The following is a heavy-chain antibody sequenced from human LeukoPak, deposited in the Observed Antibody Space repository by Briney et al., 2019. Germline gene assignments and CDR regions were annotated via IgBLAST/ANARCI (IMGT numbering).Heavy chain of an antibody. CDR1: GVSLVGFRNYD. Sequence: SVKVSCKASGVSLVGFRNYDNSWVRQAPGQGLEWMGRIVPILGFTNYPQRFEGKVTLTADKSTATAYMELSSLTSEDTAVYYCAREIGGGPYYFDYWGQGTLVTVSS. V-gene: IGHV1-69*04. D-gene: IGHD2/OR15-2a*01. CDR3: AREIGGGPYYFDY. CDR2: IVPILGFT. J-gene: IGHJ4*02.